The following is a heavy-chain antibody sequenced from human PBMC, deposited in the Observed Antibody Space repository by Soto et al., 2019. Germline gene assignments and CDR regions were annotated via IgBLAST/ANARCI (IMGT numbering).Heavy chain of an antibody. CDR3: ARDRTPYSGYDPLDY. J-gene: IGHJ4*02. CDR1: GFTFSNYW. D-gene: IGHD5-12*01. CDR2: INTDGSTT. Sequence: PGGSLRLSCAASGFTFSNYWMHWVRQAPGKGLVWVSRINTDGSTTNYADSVKGRFTISRDSAKNTLYLQMNSLRAEDTAVYYCARDRTPYSGYDPLDYWGQGTLVTVS. V-gene: IGHV3-74*01.